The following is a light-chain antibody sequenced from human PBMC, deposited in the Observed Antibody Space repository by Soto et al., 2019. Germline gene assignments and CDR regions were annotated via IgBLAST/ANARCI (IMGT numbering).Light chain of an antibody. V-gene: IGKV3-20*01. CDR3: QQYGSSSWT. CDR2: GAS. J-gene: IGKJ1*01. Sequence: EVVLTQSRGTLSLSPGEIATLSCRASQSVSTNLAWYQQKPGQAPRLLIYGASNRATGIPDRFSGSGSGTDFTLTISRLEPEDFAVYYCQQYGSSSWTFGQGTKVDIK. CDR1: QSVSTN.